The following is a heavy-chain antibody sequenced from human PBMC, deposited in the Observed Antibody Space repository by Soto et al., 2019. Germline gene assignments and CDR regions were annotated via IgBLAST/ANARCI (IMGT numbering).Heavy chain of an antibody. V-gene: IGHV1-3*01. CDR3: ARNLMDYDILTGYYMGYYFDY. CDR2: INAGNGNT. CDR1: GYTFTSYA. D-gene: IGHD3-9*01. Sequence: GASVKVSCKASGYTFTSYAMHWVRQAPGQRLEWMGWINAGNGNTKDSQKFQGRVTITRDTSASTAYMELSSLRSEDTAVYYCARNLMDYDILTGYYMGYYFDYWGQGTLVTVSS. J-gene: IGHJ4*02.